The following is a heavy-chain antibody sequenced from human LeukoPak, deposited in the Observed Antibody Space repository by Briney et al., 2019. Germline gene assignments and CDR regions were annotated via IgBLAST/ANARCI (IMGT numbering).Heavy chain of an antibody. CDR1: GFTFSSYN. J-gene: IGHJ6*04. CDR3: ARDGLEQWLVYLDV. CDR2: ITSSSSYI. Sequence: PGGSLRLSCAASGFTFSSYNMNWVRQAPGKGLKWVSSITSSSSYIYYADSVKGRFTISRDNAKNSLYLQMNSLRAEDTAVYYCARDGLEQWLVYLDVWGKGTTVTISS. D-gene: IGHD6-19*01. V-gene: IGHV3-21*01.